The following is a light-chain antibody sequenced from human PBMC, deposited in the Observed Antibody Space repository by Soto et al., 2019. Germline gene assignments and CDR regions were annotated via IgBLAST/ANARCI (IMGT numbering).Light chain of an antibody. CDR3: QQGYGSPLT. J-gene: IGKJ4*01. V-gene: IGKV1-39*01. CDR2: GAS. Sequence: DIQMTQSPSSLSASVGDRVTLTCRASQSIANNLNWYQHRPGKAPELVIYGASNLQSGVPSRFRGSGSGTDFFLTINSLQPEDVATYYCQQGYGSPLTFGGGTKVE. CDR1: QSIANN.